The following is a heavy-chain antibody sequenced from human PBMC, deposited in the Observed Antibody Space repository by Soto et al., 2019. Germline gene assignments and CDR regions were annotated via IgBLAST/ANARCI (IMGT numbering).Heavy chain of an antibody. D-gene: IGHD2-2*01. CDR1: GGTFNTFA. J-gene: IGHJ3*02. CDR2: IIPMFGTA. Sequence: QVQLVQSGAEVKKPGSSVKVSCMASGGTFNTFAISWVRQAPGQGLECMGGIIPMFGTAHYAQKIQGRVTITADESTRTVYMELSSLRSEDTAVYYCARDARRYCSSTSCPSRAFDIWGQGTMVTVSS. CDR3: ARDARRYCSSTSCPSRAFDI. V-gene: IGHV1-69*01.